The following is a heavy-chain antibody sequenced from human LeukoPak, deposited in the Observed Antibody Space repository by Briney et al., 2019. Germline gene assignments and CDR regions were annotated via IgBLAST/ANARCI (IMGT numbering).Heavy chain of an antibody. V-gene: IGHV4-39*07. J-gene: IGHJ3*02. CDR2: IYYSGST. D-gene: IGHD3-22*01. CDR1: GGSISRSSYY. CDR3: AREGYYDSSGYYFRSGAFDI. Sequence: SETLSLTCTVSGGSISRSSYYWGWIRQPPGKGLEYIGNIYYSGSTDYNPSLKSRVTMSVDTSKNQFSLKLSSVTAADTAVYYCAREGYYDSSGYYFRSGAFDIWGQGTMVTVSS.